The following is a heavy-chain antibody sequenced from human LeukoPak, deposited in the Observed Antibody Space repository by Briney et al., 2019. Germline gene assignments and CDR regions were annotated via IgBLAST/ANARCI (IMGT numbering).Heavy chain of an antibody. Sequence: SVKVSCKASGGTFSSYAISWVRQAPGQGLEWMGGIIPIFGTANYAQKFQGRVTITADESTSTAYMELSRLRSDDTAVYYCARDPHHTAMSLDYWGQGTLVTVSS. CDR3: ARDPHHTAMSLDY. CDR1: GGTFSSYA. V-gene: IGHV1-69*13. J-gene: IGHJ4*02. CDR2: IIPIFGTA. D-gene: IGHD5-18*01.